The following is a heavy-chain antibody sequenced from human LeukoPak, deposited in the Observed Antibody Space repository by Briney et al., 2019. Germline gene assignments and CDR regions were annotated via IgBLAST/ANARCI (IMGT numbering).Heavy chain of an antibody. J-gene: IGHJ4*02. CDR2: ISGSGGST. D-gene: IGHD3-10*01. CDR1: GFTFSSYG. Sequence: GGSLRLSCAASGFTFSSYGMSWVRQAPGKGLEWVSAISGSGGSTYYADSVKGRFTISRDNSKNTLYLQMNSLRAEDTAVYYCAKARITVDYYGSGSYYLFDYWGQGTLVTVSS. CDR3: AKARITVDYYGSGSYYLFDY. V-gene: IGHV3-23*01.